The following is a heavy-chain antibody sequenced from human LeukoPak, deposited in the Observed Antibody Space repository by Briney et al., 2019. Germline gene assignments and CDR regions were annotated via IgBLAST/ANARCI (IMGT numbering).Heavy chain of an antibody. D-gene: IGHD3-22*01. CDR2: IIPIFGTA. V-gene: IGHV1-69*06. CDR1: GGTFSSYG. J-gene: IGHJ6*02. Sequence: SVKVSCKASGGTFSSYGISWVRQAPGQGLEWMGRIIPIFGTANYGQNFQGRVTITADTSTSTAYMELSSLRSEETAVYYCARINYYDSSGYQGAGTYYYGMDVWGQGTTVTVSS. CDR3: ARINYYDSSGYQGAGTYYYGMDV.